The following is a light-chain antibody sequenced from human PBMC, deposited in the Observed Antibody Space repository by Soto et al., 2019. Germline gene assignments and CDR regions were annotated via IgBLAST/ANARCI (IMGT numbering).Light chain of an antibody. V-gene: IGLV4-60*03. Sequence: QSVLTQSSSASASLGSSVKLTCTLSSGHSSYIIAWHQQQPGKAPRYLMKLESSGSYNKGSGVPDRFSGSSSGADRYLTISHLQSEDEADYYCETWGGSTWVFGGGTQLTVL. J-gene: IGLJ3*02. CDR1: SGHSSYI. CDR3: ETWGGSTWV. CDR2: LESSGSY.